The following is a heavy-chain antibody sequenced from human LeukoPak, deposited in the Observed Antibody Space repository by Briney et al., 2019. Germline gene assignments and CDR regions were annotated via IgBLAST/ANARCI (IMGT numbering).Heavy chain of an antibody. Sequence: PSETLSLTCTVSGGSISIISYYWSWIREPPGKGLEWIGEINHSGSTNYNPSLKSRVTISVDTSKNQFSLKLSSVTAADTAVYYCARGLLRFLEWLPSYHGWFDPWGQGTLVTVSS. CDR1: GGSISIISYY. D-gene: IGHD3-3*01. V-gene: IGHV4-39*07. J-gene: IGHJ5*02. CDR3: ARGLLRFLEWLPSYHGWFDP. CDR2: INHSGST.